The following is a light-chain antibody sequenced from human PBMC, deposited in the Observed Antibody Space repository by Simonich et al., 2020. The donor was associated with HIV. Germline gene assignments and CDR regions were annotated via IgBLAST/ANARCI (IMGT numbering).Light chain of an antibody. CDR1: QSVSSSY. V-gene: IGKV3D-20*02. CDR2: DAS. Sequence: EIVLTQSPGTLSLSPGERATLSCRASQSVSSSYLAWYQQKPGLAPRLLIYDASSRAPGIPDRFSGSGSGTDFTLTISRLEPEDFAVYYCQQRGHWPRLTFGGGTKVEIK. CDR3: QQRGHWPRLT. J-gene: IGKJ4*01.